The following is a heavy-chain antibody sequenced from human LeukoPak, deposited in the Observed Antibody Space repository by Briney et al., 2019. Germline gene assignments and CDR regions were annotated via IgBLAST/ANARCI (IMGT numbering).Heavy chain of an antibody. CDR3: ARGKVGAIDY. D-gene: IGHD1-26*01. CDR1: GGSFSGYY. CDR2: INHSGST. J-gene: IGHJ4*02. Sequence: PSETLSLTCAVYGGSFSGYYWSWIRQPPGKGLEWIGEINHSGSTNYNPSLKSRVTISVDTSKNQFSPKLSSVTAADTAVYYCARGKVGAIDYWGQGTLVTVSS. V-gene: IGHV4-34*01.